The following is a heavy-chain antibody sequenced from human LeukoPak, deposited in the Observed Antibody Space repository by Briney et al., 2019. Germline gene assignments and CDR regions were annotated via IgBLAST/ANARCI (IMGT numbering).Heavy chain of an antibody. Sequence: PGGSLRLSCAASGFTFSSYAMGWVRQAPGKGLEWVSAISGSGGRKYDAGYVSGRFTITRDISKNTLYLKMNSLRAEDRAVDYCAKVPYSDYGSGRPPFMDAWGQGTTVAISS. J-gene: IGHJ6*02. CDR3: AKVPYSDYGSGRPPFMDA. V-gene: IGHV3-23*01. CDR2: ISGSGGRK. CDR1: GFTFSSYA. D-gene: IGHD3-10*01.